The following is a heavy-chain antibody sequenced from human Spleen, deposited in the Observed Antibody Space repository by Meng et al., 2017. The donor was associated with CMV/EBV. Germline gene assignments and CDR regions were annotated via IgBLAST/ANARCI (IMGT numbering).Heavy chain of an antibody. CDR1: GYTFTGYS. D-gene: IGHD3-22*01. CDR3: ARDYYDSSGYYYYFDY. Sequence: ASVKVSCKASGYTFTGYSLHWVRQAPGQGLEWMGWINPNSGDTNYAQKFQGRVTMTRDTSISTAYMELRRLKSDDTAVYYCARDYYDSSGYYYYFDYWGQGTLVTVSS. V-gene: IGHV1-2*02. J-gene: IGHJ4*02. CDR2: INPNSGDT.